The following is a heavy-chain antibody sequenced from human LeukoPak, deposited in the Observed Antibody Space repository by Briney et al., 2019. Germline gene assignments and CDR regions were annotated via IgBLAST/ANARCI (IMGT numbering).Heavy chain of an antibody. CDR2: INHSGST. D-gene: IGHD3-10*01. J-gene: IGHJ4*02. CDR3: ARRNPINYYGSGRQIDY. CDR1: GGSFSGYY. V-gene: IGHV4-34*01. Sequence: SETLSLTCAVYGGSFSGYYWSWIRQPPGKGLEWIGEINHSGSTNYIPSLKSRVTISVDTSKNQFSLKLSSVTAADTAVYYCARRNPINYYGSGRQIDYWGQGTLVTVSS.